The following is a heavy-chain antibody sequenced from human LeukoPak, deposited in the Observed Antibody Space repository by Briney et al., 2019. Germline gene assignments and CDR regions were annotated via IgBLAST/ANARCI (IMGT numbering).Heavy chain of an antibody. CDR2: IYFSRTT. CDR3: ARGGGGEYSSGWYDY. CDR1: GASFSSDY. D-gene: IGHD6-19*01. J-gene: IGHJ4*02. V-gene: IGHV4-59*01. Sequence: PSKPLSLTCTVPGASFSSDYSSWIRQPPGKGLEWLGYIYFSRTTTYNPSLTYRVTISVSTSKNQFSLNLSSVTAADTAVYYCARGGGGEYSSGWYDYWGQGTLVTVSS.